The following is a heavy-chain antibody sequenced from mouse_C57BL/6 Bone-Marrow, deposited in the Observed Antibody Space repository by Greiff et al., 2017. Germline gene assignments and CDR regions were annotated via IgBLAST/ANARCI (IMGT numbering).Heavy chain of an antibody. CDR3: TLRRYAMDY. J-gene: IGHJ4*01. Sequence: VHVKQSGAELVRPGASVKLSCTASGFNIKDDYMHWVKQRPEQGLEWIGWIDPENGDTEYASKFQGKATITADTSSNTAYLQLSSLTSEDTAVYYCTLRRYAMDYWGQGTSVTVSS. V-gene: IGHV14-4*01. CDR2: IDPENGDT. CDR1: GFNIKDDY.